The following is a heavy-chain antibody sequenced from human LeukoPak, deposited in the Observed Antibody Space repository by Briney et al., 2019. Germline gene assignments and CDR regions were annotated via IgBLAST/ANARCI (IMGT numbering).Heavy chain of an antibody. J-gene: IGHJ4*02. CDR1: GFTFSSYW. CDR3: ARDEYYYDSSGSY. Sequence: GGSLRLSCAASGFTFSSYWMSWVRQAPGKGLEWVANIKQDGSEKYYVDSVKGRFTISRDNAKNSLYLQMNSLRAGDTAVYYCARDEYYYDSSGSYWGQGTLVTVSS. D-gene: IGHD3-22*01. CDR2: IKQDGSEK. V-gene: IGHV3-7*01.